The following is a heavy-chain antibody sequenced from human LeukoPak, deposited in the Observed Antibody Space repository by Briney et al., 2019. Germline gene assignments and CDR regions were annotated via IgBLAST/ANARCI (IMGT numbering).Heavy chain of an antibody. D-gene: IGHD6-6*01. Sequence: GGSLRLSCAASGFTFTLSSYGMHWVRQAPGKGLEWVAVISYEGSLKYYADSVKGRFTISRDTSKNMLYLQMNSLRAEDTAVYYCSRYSTSSWDYWGQGTLVTVSS. J-gene: IGHJ4*02. CDR1: GFTFTLSSYG. V-gene: IGHV3-33*01. CDR3: SRYSTSSWDY. CDR2: ISYEGSLK.